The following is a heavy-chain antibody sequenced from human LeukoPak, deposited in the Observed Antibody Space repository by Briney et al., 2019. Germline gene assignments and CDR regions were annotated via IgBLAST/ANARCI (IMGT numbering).Heavy chain of an antibody. CDR3: ARAPLWGYGMDV. D-gene: IGHD5-18*01. Sequence: PGGSLRLSCAASGFTFSSYEMNWVRQAPGKGLEWVSYISSSGSTIYYADSVKGRFTISRDNAKNSLYLQMNSLRAEDTAAYYCARAPLWGYGMDVWGKGTTVTVSS. CDR2: ISSSGSTI. CDR1: GFTFSSYE. V-gene: IGHV3-48*03. J-gene: IGHJ6*04.